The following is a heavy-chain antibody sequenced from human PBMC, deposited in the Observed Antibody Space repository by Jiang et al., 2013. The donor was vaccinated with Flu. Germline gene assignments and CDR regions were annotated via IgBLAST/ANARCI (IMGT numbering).Heavy chain of an antibody. V-gene: IGHV1-3*01. CDR1: GYTFTSYA. J-gene: IGHJ4*02. CDR2: INPGNGNT. D-gene: IGHD6-19*01. Sequence: GAEVKKPGASVKVSCKASGYTFTSYAMHWVRQAPGQRLEWMGWINPGNGNTKYSQKFQGRVTFTRDTSASTAYMEVSGLRSEDTSVYYCATGYSSGGGKVFWGQGTLVTVSS. CDR3: ATGYSSGGGKVF.